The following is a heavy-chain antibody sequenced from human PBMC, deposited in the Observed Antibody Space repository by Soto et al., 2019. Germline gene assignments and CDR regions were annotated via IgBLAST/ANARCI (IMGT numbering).Heavy chain of an antibody. Sequence: SVKVSGNSSAFSVTSHYIHLLRQAPGQGLEWMGWINAHSGGTEYAQKFQGRFTLTSDTSIATAYLTLTSLTSDDTALYYCAKDLTRQLAYWLDPWGQGTQGTVS. V-gene: IGHV1-2*02. D-gene: IGHD6-6*01. CDR1: AFSVTSHY. CDR3: AKDLTRQLAYWLDP. CDR2: INAHSGGT. J-gene: IGHJ5*02.